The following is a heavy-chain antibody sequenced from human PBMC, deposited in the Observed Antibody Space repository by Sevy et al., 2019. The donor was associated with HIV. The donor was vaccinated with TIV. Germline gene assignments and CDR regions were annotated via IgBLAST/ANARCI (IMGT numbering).Heavy chain of an antibody. D-gene: IGHD4-17*01. J-gene: IGHJ6*02. CDR2: ISHDGSKK. V-gene: IGHV3-30*18. Sequence: GGSLRLSCAASGFIFDYYGKHWVRQAPGKGLEWVALISHDGSKKYYADSVKGRFTISRDNSKNTLYLQMNTLRRDDTAAYFCTKDPPVYGDFPYGMDVWGQGTTVTVSS. CDR1: GFIFDYYG. CDR3: TKDPPVYGDFPYGMDV.